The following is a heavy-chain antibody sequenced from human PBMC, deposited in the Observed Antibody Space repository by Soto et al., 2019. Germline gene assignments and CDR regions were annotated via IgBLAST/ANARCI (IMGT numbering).Heavy chain of an antibody. J-gene: IGHJ4*02. CDR2: IYDSWSH. D-gene: IGHD2-15*01. CDR3: ARGVGSSPPRY. Sequence: TETQPLTCTVSGDDLYIGGYYWRWTRPPTGQALERLGYIYDSWSHYYNPSHWSIVIIQPVTSKNQISLKLTSATAADTAVYYCARGVGSSPPRYWGRGTLVTVSS. CDR1: GDDLYIGGYY. V-gene: IGHV4-61*08.